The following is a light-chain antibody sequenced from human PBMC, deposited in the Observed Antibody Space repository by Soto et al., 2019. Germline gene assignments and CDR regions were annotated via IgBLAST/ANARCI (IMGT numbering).Light chain of an antibody. CDR2: EVN. J-gene: IGLJ2*01. CDR1: NSDIGNYNF. V-gene: IGLV2-8*01. Sequence: QSVLTQPPSASGSPGQSVAISCTGTNSDIGNYNFVSWYQQHPGKAPKLMIYEVNKRPSGVPDRFSGSKSGNTASLTVSGLQPEDEADYYCSSYAGSNNLLFGGGTQLTV. CDR3: SSYAGSNNLL.